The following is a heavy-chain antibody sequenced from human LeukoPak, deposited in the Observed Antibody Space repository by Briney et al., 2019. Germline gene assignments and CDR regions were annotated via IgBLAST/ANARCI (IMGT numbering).Heavy chain of an antibody. CDR2: IIPIFGTA. V-gene: IGHV1-69*05. J-gene: IGHJ6*03. CDR1: GYTFTGYY. CDR3: ARDPHYCMDV. Sequence: ASVKVSCKASGYTFTGYYMHWVRQAPGQGLEWMGRIIPIFGTANYAQKFQGRVTITTDESTSTAYMELSSLRSEDTAVYYCARDPHYCMDVWGKGTTVTVSS.